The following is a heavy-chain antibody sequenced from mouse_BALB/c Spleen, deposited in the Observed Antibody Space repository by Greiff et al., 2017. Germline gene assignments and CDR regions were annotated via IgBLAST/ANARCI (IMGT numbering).Heavy chain of an antibody. V-gene: IGHV5-4*02. D-gene: IGHD2-14*01. CDR2: ISDGGSYT. CDR3: ARGRYDDAMDY. CDR1: GFTFSDYY. Sequence: EVQLVESGGGLVKPGGSLKLSCAASGFTFSDYYMYWVRQTPEKRLEWVATISDGGSYTYYPDSVKGRFTISRDNAKNNLYLQMSSLKSEDTAMYYCARGRYDDAMDYWGQGTSVTVSS. J-gene: IGHJ4*01.